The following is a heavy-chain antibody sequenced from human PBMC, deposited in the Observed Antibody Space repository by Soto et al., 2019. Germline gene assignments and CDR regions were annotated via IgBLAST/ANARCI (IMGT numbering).Heavy chain of an antibody. J-gene: IGHJ5*02. CDR3: ATDSHSGILSRWFDH. Sequence: ASVKVSCKASGYTFTGYYTHWVRQAPGQGLEWMGWINPNSGGTNYAQKFQGWVTMTRDTSISTAYMELSRLRSDDTAVYYCATDSHSGILSRWFDHWGQGTLVTVSS. CDR2: INPNSGGT. CDR1: GYTFTGYY. D-gene: IGHD3-9*01. V-gene: IGHV1-2*04.